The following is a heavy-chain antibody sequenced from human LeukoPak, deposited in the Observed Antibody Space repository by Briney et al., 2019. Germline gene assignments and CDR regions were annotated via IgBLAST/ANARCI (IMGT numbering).Heavy chain of an antibody. J-gene: IGHJ5*02. CDR3: ARYYCSGGSCYSRAFWFDP. D-gene: IGHD2-15*01. V-gene: IGHV4-59*01. CDR2: IYYSGST. CDR1: GGSISSYY. Sequence: SETLSLTCTVSGGSISSYYWSWIRQPPGKGLEWLGYIYYSGSTNHNPSLKSRVTISVDTSKNQFSLKLSSVTAADTAVYYCARYYCSGGSCYSRAFWFDPWGQGTLVTVSS.